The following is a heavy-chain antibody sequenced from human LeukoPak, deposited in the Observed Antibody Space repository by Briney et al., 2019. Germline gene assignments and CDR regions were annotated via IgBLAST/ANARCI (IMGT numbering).Heavy chain of an antibody. D-gene: IGHD3-3*01. CDR1: GFTFSSYW. CDR3: ARPDYDFWSGYLDY. CDR2: IKQDGSEK. V-gene: IGHV3-7*01. J-gene: IGHJ4*02. Sequence: GGSLRLSCTASGFTFSSYWMSWVRQAPGKGLEWVANIKQDGSEKYYVDSVKGRFTISRDNAKNSLYLQMNSLTAEDTAVYYCARPDYDFWSGYLDYWGQGTLVTVSS.